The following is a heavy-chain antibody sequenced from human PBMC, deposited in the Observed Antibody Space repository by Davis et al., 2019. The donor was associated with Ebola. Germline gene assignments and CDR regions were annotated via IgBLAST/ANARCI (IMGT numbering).Heavy chain of an antibody. CDR3: ARVYLGVGP. V-gene: IGHV4-61*01. CDR1: GGSVSSGSYY. D-gene: IGHD3-16*01. CDR2: IYYSGST. J-gene: IGHJ5*02. Sequence: MPSETLSLTCTVSGGSVSSGSYYWSWIRQPPGKGLEWIGYIYYSGSTNYNPSLTSRVTISVDTSKNQFSLKLSSVTAADTAVYYCARVYLGVGPWGQGTLVTVSS.